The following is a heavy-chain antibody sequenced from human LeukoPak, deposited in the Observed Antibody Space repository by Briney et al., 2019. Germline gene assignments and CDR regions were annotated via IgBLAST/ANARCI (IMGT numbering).Heavy chain of an antibody. D-gene: IGHD3-22*01. CDR3: ARQVVIKIIES. CDR2: ISSSGSTI. Sequence: GGSLRLSCAAPGFTFSSYEMNWVRQAPGKGLEWVSYISSSGSTIYYADSVKGRFTISRDNAKNSLYLQMNSLRAEDTAVCYCARQVVIKIIESWGQGTLVTVSS. J-gene: IGHJ4*02. V-gene: IGHV3-48*03. CDR1: GFTFSSYE.